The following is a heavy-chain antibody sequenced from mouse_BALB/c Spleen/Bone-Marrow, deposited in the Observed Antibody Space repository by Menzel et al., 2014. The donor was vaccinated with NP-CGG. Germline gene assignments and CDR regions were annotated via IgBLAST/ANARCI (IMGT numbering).Heavy chain of an antibody. J-gene: IGHJ3*01. CDR3: ARGNRYDGAWFAY. Sequence: QVQLQQSGPELVMPGVSVKISCKGSGYTFTDYAMHWVKQSHAKSLEWIGVISTYSGNTNYNQKFKGKATMTVDKSSSTAYMELARLTSEDSAIYYCARGNRYDGAWFAYWGQGTLVTVSA. D-gene: IGHD2-14*01. CDR2: ISTYSGNT. V-gene: IGHV1-67*01. CDR1: GYTFTDYA.